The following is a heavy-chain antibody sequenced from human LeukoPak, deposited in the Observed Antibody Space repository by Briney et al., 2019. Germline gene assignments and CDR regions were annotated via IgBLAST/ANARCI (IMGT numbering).Heavy chain of an antibody. CDR1: GFTFSSSA. J-gene: IGHJ4*02. D-gene: IGHD2-15*01. V-gene: IGHV3-23*01. CDR2: ISNNGGYT. CDR3: AKQLGYCSDGSCYFPY. Sequence: GGSLRLSCAASGFTFSSSAMSWVRQAPGKGLEWVSAISNNGGYTYYADSVQGRFTISRDNSKSTLCLQMNSLRSEDTAVYYCAKQLGYCSDGSCYFPYWGQGTLVTVSS.